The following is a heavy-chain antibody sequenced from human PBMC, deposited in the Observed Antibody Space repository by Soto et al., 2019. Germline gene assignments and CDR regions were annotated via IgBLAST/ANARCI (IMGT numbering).Heavy chain of an antibody. CDR1: EFTFSRHG. CDR2: IWSDGSNE. V-gene: IGHV3-33*01. Sequence: QVQLVESGGGVVQPGRSLRLSCAASEFTFSRHGMHWVRQAPGKGLQWVGVIWSDGSNEVYADSVKGRFIISRDNSKNIMYLQMNCLRAEDTAVYYCARERTFGDNKHNYMDVWGTGITVTVS. J-gene: IGHJ6*03. CDR3: ARERTFGDNKHNYMDV. D-gene: IGHD3-10*01.